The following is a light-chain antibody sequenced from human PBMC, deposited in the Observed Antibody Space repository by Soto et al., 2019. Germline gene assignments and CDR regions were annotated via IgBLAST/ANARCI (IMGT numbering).Light chain of an antibody. CDR2: KAS. J-gene: IGKJ1*01. Sequence: DIQMTQSPSTLSASVGDRVTITCRASQSISSWLAWYQQKPGKAPKLLIYKASSLESGVPSRFSGSGSGTEFTLTISSLQPDDFATYYCQQYGTSPRTFGQGTKVEI. CDR3: QQYGTSPRT. V-gene: IGKV1-5*03. CDR1: QSISSW.